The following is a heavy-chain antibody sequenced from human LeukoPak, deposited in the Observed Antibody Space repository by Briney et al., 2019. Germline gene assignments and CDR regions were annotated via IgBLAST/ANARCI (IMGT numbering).Heavy chain of an antibody. CDR3: ARGQRGVGALDY. CDR2: INHSGST. Sequence: SETLSLTCAVYGGSFSGYYWSWIRQPPGKGLEWIGEINHSGSTNYNPSLKSRATISVDTSKNQFSLKLSSVTAADTAVYYCARGQRGVGALDYWGQGTLVTVSS. J-gene: IGHJ4*02. D-gene: IGHD1-26*01. CDR1: GGSFSGYY. V-gene: IGHV4-34*01.